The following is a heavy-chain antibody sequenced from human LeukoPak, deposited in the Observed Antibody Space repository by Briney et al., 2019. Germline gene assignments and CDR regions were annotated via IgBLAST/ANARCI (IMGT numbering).Heavy chain of an antibody. V-gene: IGHV4-39*01. CDR3: ARASGYDYFDY. CDR1: GDSISSSSYY. J-gene: IGHJ4*02. Sequence: PSETLSLTCSVSGDSISSSSYYWGWIRQPPGKGLDWIGSIYFSGSTYYNPSLKSRVTISVDTSKNQFSLKLSSVTAADTAVYYCARASGYDYFDYWGQGTLVTVSS. CDR2: IYFSGST. D-gene: IGHD5-12*01.